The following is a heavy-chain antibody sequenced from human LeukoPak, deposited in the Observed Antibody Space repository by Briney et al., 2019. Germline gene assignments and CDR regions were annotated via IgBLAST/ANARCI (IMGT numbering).Heavy chain of an antibody. J-gene: IGHJ4*02. CDR1: GYTFTGYY. CDR3: ARRYCSSTSCYYFDY. D-gene: IGHD2-2*01. CDR2: INPNSGGT. V-gene: IGHV1-2*02. Sequence: ASVKVSCKASGYTFTGYYMHWVRQAPGQGLEWMGWINPNSGGTNYAQNFQGRVTMTRDTSINTAYMELTRLRSDDTAVYYCARRYCSSTSCYYFDYWGQGTLVTVSS.